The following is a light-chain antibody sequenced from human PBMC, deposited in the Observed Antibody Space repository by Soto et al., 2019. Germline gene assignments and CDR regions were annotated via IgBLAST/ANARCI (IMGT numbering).Light chain of an antibody. CDR2: AAS. CDR3: QQSYSTPPGIT. CDR1: QSISSY. J-gene: IGKJ3*01. Sequence: DIQMTQSPSSLSASVGDRVTITCRASQSISSYLNWYQQKPGKAPQLLIYAASSLQSGVPSRFSGSGSGTDFTLTISSLQTEDFATYYCQQSYSTPPGITFGPGTKVDIK. V-gene: IGKV1-39*01.